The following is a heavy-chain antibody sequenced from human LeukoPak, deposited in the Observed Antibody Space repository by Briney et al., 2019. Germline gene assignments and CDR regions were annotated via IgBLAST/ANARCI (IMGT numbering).Heavy chain of an antibody. J-gene: IGHJ4*02. Sequence: PGGSLRLSCAASGFTFSNYAMHWVRQAPGKGLEWVELISYDGSNKCYADSVKGRFTISRDNSKNTLYLQMNSLRGEDTAVYYCARGAPRNYDFWSGPFDYWGQGSLVTVSS. D-gene: IGHD3-3*01. CDR2: ISYDGSNK. V-gene: IGHV3-30-3*01. CDR3: ARGAPRNYDFWSGPFDY. CDR1: GFTFSNYA.